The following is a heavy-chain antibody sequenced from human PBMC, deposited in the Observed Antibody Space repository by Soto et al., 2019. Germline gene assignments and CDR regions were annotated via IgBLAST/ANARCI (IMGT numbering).Heavy chain of an antibody. D-gene: IGHD5-12*01. CDR1: GFTFSSQT. V-gene: IGHV3-23*01. Sequence: EVQLLESGGGLVQPGGSLRLSCAASGFTFSSQTMSWVRQAPGKGLEWVSVISSSGSTSYTDSVEGRFTISKVSSKNTLYLQLNSLRFEYTAVYYCAKGARDVDSWGQGTLVTVSS. CDR3: AKGARDVDS. J-gene: IGHJ4*02. CDR2: ISSSGST.